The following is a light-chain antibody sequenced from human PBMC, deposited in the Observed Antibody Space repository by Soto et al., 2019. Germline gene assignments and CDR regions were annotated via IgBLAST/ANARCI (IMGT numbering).Light chain of an antibody. Sequence: EILLTQSPGTRSLSPGERATLSCRASQSVSNSDLACNQQKSGQATRPLIDAASSRATGIADTFSGSRSGTAFTLTISRLEREYFAVYYCQQYGSSYTFGQGTKVDIK. J-gene: IGKJ2*01. CDR1: QSVSNSD. CDR3: QQYGSSYT. CDR2: AAS. V-gene: IGKV3-20*01.